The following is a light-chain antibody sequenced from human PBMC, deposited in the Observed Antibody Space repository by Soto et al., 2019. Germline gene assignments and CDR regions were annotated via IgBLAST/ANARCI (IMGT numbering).Light chain of an antibody. V-gene: IGKV3-15*01. J-gene: IGKJ5*01. Sequence: MAQSPSTLSASVGDRVTITCRASQSVRSNLAWYQQKPGQAPRLLIYGAYTRATDIPARFSGTGSGTEFTLTISSLQSEDFAIYYCQQYNNWPAITFGQGTRLEIK. CDR2: GAY. CDR3: QQYNNWPAIT. CDR1: QSVRSN.